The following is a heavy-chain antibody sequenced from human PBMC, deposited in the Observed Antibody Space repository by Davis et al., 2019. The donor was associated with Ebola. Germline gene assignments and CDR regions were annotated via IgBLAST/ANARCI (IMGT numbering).Heavy chain of an antibody. CDR3: AREVTGTPFSLDY. Sequence: MPSETLSLTCAVYGGSFSGYYWSWIRQPPGKGLEWIGEINHSGSTNYNPSLKSRVTISVDTSKNQFSLKLSSVTAADTAVYYCAREVTGTPFSLDYWGQGTLVTVSS. D-gene: IGHD1-7*01. V-gene: IGHV4-34*01. CDR2: INHSGST. J-gene: IGHJ4*02. CDR1: GGSFSGYY.